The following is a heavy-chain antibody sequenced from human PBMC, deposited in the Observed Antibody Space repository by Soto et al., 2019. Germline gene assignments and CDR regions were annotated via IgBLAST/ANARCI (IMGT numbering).Heavy chain of an antibody. V-gene: IGHV3-66*01. Sequence: GGSLRLSCAASGFTVSSNYMSWVRQAPGKGLEWVSVIYSGGSTYYADSVKGRFTISRDNSKNTLYLQMNSLRAEDTAVYYCARGAAFTMVRGVIKQNWFDPWGQGTLVTVSS. CDR2: IYSGGST. CDR1: GFTVSSNY. J-gene: IGHJ5*02. D-gene: IGHD3-10*01. CDR3: ARGAAFTMVRGVIKQNWFDP.